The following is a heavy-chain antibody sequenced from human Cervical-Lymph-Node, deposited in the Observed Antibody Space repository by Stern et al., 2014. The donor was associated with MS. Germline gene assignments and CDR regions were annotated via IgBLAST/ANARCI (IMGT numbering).Heavy chain of an antibody. CDR1: GGSVGSGSYD. Sequence: QVQLQESGPGLVKPSQTLSLTCTVSGGSVGSGSYDWSWIRQPAGKGLEWIGRIYTTGSTYYNPSLKSRVSISITTSKNQFSLKLPSVTAADTAVYYCARDKEDTNMAFRYFDNWGQGTLVTVSS. CDR2: IYTTGST. CDR3: ARDKEDTNMAFRYFDN. J-gene: IGHJ4*02. V-gene: IGHV4-61*02. D-gene: IGHD5-18*01.